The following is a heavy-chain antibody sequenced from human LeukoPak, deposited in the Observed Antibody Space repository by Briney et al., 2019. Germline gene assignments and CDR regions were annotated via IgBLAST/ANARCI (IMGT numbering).Heavy chain of an antibody. CDR2: IYYSGST. J-gene: IGHJ4*02. V-gene: IGHV4-59*08. CDR3: ARHRSWGGYYSDY. CDR1: GGSISSYY. Sequence: PSETLSLTCTVSGGSISSYYWSWIRQPPGKGLEWIGYIYYSGSTNYNPSLKSRVTISVDTSKNQFSLKLSSVTAADTAVYYCARHRSWGGYYSDYWGQGTLVTVSS. D-gene: IGHD3-22*01.